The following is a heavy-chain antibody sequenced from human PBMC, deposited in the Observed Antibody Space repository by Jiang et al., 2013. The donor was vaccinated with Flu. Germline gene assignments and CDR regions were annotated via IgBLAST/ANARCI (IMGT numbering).Heavy chain of an antibody. D-gene: IGHD6-13*01. CDR3: ARYQGIAAAEFF. Sequence: TISRDNAKNSLYLQMNSLRAEDTAVYYCARYQGIAAAEFFWGQGTLVTVSS. J-gene: IGHJ4*02. V-gene: IGHV3-11*03.